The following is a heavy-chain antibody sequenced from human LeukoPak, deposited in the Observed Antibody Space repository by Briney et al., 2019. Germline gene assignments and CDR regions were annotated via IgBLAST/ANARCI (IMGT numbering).Heavy chain of an antibody. J-gene: IGHJ4*02. Sequence: GASVKVSCKASGYTFTSYDINWVRQATGQGLEWMGGIIPIFGTANYAQKFQGRVTITTDESTSTAYMELSSLRSDDTAVYYCASYGGNVDYWGQGTLVTVSS. D-gene: IGHD4-23*01. CDR3: ASYGGNVDY. V-gene: IGHV1-69*05. CDR2: IIPIFGTA. CDR1: GYTFTSYD.